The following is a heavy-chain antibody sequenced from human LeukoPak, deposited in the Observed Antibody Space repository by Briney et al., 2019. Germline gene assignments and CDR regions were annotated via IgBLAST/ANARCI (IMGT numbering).Heavy chain of an antibody. CDR3: ARDVGYRSWFDP. J-gene: IGHJ5*02. CDR1: GFTFSSYS. CDR2: TSSSSSI. V-gene: IGHV3-48*01. Sequence: PGKSLRLSCAASGFTFSSYSMNWVRQAPGKGLEWVSYTSSSSSIYYADSVKGRFTISRDNANNSLFLEMNSLRAEDTALYYCARDVGYRSWFDPWGQGTLVTVSS. D-gene: IGHD5-18*01.